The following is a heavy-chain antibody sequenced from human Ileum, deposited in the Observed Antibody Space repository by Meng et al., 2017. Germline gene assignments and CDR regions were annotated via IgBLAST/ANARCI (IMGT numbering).Heavy chain of an antibody. V-gene: IGHV3-23*01. J-gene: IGHJ5*02. CDR3: ARPLVTVARTRWFDP. CDR1: GFTFKSYA. D-gene: IGHD6-19*01. CDR2: IDSGSGGT. Sequence: GESLMISCAASGFTFKSYAMSWFRQSPGGGLEWVSAIDSGSGGTHYADSEKGRFSSSRADSKTTLFLQRSSLRAEDTVVYYCARPLVTVARTRWFDPWGQGTLVTVSS.